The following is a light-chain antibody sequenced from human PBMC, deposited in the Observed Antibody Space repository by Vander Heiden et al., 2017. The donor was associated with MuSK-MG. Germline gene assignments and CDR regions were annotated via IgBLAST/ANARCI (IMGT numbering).Light chain of an antibody. J-gene: IGKJ3*01. CDR3: QQDLSALLT. CDR1: QSLFHSDNSKDF. Sequence: DIVMTQSPDSLSLSLGGRATINCKASQSLFHSDNSKDFLAWYHQKPGQPPKLLMSWASTRESGVPDRFSGSGSGTDFTLTISSLQAEDVAVYYCQQDLSALLTFGHGTRVDIK. CDR2: WAS. V-gene: IGKV4-1*01.